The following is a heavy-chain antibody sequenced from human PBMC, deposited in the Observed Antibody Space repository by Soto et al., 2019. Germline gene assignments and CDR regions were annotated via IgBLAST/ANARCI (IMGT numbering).Heavy chain of an antibody. CDR3: ASEIAARLLDV. CDR2: ISPDGSNK. D-gene: IGHD6-6*01. V-gene: IGHV3-30-3*01. Sequence: QFQLVESGGGVVQPGRSLRLSCAASGFTFSVYDMHWVRQAPGKGLEWVAVISPDGSNKYYADSVKGRFTISRDNSQKTLYLQTDSLRTEATDEYYCASEIAARLLDVWGLGTLVTVSS. J-gene: IGHJ4*02. CDR1: GFTFSVYD.